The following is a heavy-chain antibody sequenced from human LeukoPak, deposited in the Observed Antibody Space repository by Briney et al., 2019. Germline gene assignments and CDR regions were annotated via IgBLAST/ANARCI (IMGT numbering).Heavy chain of an antibody. Sequence: KPSETLSLTCTVSGYSISSGYYWSWIRQPPGKGLEWIGYIYYSGSTNYNPSLKSRVTISVDTSKNQFSLKLSSVTAADTAVYYCARGTLSSGWLLDAFDIWGQGTMVTVSS. D-gene: IGHD6-19*01. CDR2: IYYSGST. V-gene: IGHV4-59*01. CDR1: GYSISSGYY. CDR3: ARGTLSSGWLLDAFDI. J-gene: IGHJ3*02.